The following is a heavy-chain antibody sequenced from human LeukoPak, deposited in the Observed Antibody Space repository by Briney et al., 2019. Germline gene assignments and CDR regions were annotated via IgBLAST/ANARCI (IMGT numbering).Heavy chain of an antibody. J-gene: IGHJ5*02. CDR2: IIPILGIA. D-gene: IGHD2-2*01. Sequence: SVKVSCKASGYTFTSYAISWVRQAPGQGLEWMGRIIPILGIANYAQKFQGRVTITADKSTSTAYMELSSLRSEDTAVYYCARDRDIVVVPAAFFWFDPWGQGTLVTVSS. CDR1: GYTFTSYA. CDR3: ARDRDIVVVPAAFFWFDP. V-gene: IGHV1-69*04.